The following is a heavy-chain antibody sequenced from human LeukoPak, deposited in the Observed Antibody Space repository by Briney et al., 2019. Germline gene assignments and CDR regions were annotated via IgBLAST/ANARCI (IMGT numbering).Heavy chain of an antibody. V-gene: IGHV1-46*01. CDR1: GYTFTSYY. Sequence: ASVKVSCTASGYTFTSYYMHWVRQAPGQGLEWMGIINPSGGSTSYAQKFQGRVTMTRDTSTSTVYMELSSLRSEDTAVYYCARTVSTGNSGWNWFDPWGQGTLVTVSS. CDR3: ARTVSTGNSGWNWFDP. D-gene: IGHD5/OR15-5a*01. J-gene: IGHJ5*02. CDR2: INPSGGST.